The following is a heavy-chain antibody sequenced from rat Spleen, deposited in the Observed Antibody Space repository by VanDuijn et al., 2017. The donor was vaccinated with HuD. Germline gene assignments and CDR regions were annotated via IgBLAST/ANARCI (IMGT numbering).Heavy chain of an antibody. CDR1: GFTFSDYY. CDR3: ARRGYNNRWYFDV. J-gene: IGHJ1*01. D-gene: IGHD1-10*01. Sequence: EVQLVESDGGLVQPGRSLKLSCAASGFTFSDYYMAWVRQAPTKGLEWVATISSDGRRNYYRDSVKGRFTISRDNAKSSLYLQMDSLRSADTATYYCARRGYNNRWYFDVWGPGTMVTVSS. V-gene: IGHV5-29*01. CDR2: ISSDGRRN.